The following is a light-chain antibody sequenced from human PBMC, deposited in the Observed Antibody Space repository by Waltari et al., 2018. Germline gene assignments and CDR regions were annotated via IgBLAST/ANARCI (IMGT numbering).Light chain of an antibody. CDR2: EDT. CDR1: DLPQKH. CDR3: YSTDSSGNHRV. V-gene: IGLV3-10*01. J-gene: IGLJ3*02. Sequence: SYELTQPPSVSVSPGQTARITCSGDDLPQKHAYWYQQKPGQAPVVVIYEDTKRPSGIPERFSGSSSGTMATFTISGAQVEDEADYYCYSTDSSGNHRVFGRGTKLTVL.